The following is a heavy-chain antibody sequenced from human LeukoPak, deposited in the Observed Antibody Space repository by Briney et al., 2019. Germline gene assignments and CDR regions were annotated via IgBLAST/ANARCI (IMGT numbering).Heavy chain of an antibody. Sequence: GGSLRLSCAASGFTVSSNYMSWVRQAPGKGLEWVSVIYSGGSTYYADSVKGRFTISRDNSKNTLYPQMNSLRAEDTAVYYCARDYYYGSGSYTYFDYWGQGTLVTVSS. CDR3: ARDYYYGSGSYTYFDY. CDR1: GFTVSSNY. D-gene: IGHD3-10*01. CDR2: IYSGGST. J-gene: IGHJ4*02. V-gene: IGHV3-66*01.